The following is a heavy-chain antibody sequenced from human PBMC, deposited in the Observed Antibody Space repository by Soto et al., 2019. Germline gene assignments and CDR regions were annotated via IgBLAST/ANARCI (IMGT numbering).Heavy chain of an antibody. Sequence: ASVKVSCKASGYSFTGYYMHWVRQAPGQGLEWMGWINPNSGGTNYAQKFQGRVTMTRDTSISTAYMELSRLRSDDTAVYYCARVETYYDFWSGPSNYGMDVWGQGTTVTVSS. CDR1: GYSFTGYY. J-gene: IGHJ6*02. CDR2: INPNSGGT. V-gene: IGHV1-2*02. D-gene: IGHD3-3*01. CDR3: ARVETYYDFWSGPSNYGMDV.